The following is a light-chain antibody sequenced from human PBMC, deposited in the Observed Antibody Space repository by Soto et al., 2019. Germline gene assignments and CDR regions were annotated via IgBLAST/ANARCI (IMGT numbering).Light chain of an antibody. J-gene: IGKJ1*01. Sequence: EIVLTQSPGTLSLSPGERATLSCRASQSVSSSYLAWYQQKPGQAPRLLIYGASSRATGIPDRFSGSGSGTDFTLTISRLEPEDFAVYYRQQYGSSPRTFGKGSKV. V-gene: IGKV3-20*01. CDR3: QQYGSSPRT. CDR1: QSVSSSY. CDR2: GAS.